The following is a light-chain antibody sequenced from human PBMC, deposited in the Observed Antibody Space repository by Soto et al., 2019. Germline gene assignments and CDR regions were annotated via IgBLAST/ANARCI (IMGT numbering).Light chain of an antibody. Sequence: EIVLTQSPGTLSLSPGERATLSCRASQSVSSSYLAWYQQKPGQAPRLLIYGASSRATGIADRFSGSASGTDFTLTISRLEPEDFAVYYCQQYGSSPQTFGQGTKVDIK. J-gene: IGKJ1*01. CDR1: QSVSSSY. V-gene: IGKV3-20*01. CDR3: QQYGSSPQT. CDR2: GAS.